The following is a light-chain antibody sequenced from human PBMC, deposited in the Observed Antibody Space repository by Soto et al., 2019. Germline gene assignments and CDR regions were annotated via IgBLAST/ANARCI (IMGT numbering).Light chain of an antibody. CDR3: QQLNSHLLT. CDR1: QGISSY. V-gene: IGKV1-9*01. J-gene: IGKJ4*01. CDR2: AAS. Sequence: DIQLTQSPSFLSASVGDRVTITCRASQGISSYLAWYQQKPGKAPKLLIYAASTLQSGVPLRFSGSGSGTEFTLTISSLQLEDFATYCCQQLNSHLLTFGGGTKVEIK.